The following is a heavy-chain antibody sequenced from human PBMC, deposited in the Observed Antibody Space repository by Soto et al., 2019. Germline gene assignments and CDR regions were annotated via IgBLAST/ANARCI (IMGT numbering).Heavy chain of an antibody. CDR3: ARDLLKATAADY. V-gene: IGHV1-3*01. CDR2: INAGNGNT. CDR1: GYTFTSYA. Sequence: GASVKVSCKASGYTFTSYAMHWVRQAPGQRLEWMGWINAGNGNTKYSQKFQGRVTITRDTSASTAYMELSSLRSEDTAVYYCARDLLKATAADYWGQGTLVTVSS. J-gene: IGHJ4*02. D-gene: IGHD5-12*01.